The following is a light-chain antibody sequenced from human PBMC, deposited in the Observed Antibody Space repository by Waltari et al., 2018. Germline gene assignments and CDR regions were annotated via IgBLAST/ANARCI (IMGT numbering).Light chain of an antibody. CDR1: QDITNY. Sequence: DIQMTQFPSSLSASVGDRVTIACHASQDITNYLNWYQQTIGRAPKLLIYDASNLETGVSSRFSGSGSGTNFTFVISSLQSEDIVTYYCQQSDGLPRTFGQGTQVEIK. CDR2: DAS. CDR3: QQSDGLPRT. J-gene: IGKJ2*01. V-gene: IGKV1-33*01.